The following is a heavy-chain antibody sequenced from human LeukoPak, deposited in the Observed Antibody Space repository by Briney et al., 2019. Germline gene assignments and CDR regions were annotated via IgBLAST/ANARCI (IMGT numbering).Heavy chain of an antibody. CDR1: GFTFSNYA. J-gene: IGHJ4*02. V-gene: IGHV3-23*01. Sequence: PGGSLRLSCAASGFTFSNYAMAWVRQAPGKGLEWVSGLSGSGSDTFYTDSLKGRFTISRDNPKNTLYLQMNSLRAEDTAVYYCATEKGDSPDYWGQGTLVTVSP. CDR3: ATEKGDSPDY. CDR2: LSGSGSDT. D-gene: IGHD1-26*01.